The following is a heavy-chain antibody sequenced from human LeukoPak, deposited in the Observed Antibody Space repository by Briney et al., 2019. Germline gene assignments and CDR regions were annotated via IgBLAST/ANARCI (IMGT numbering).Heavy chain of an antibody. CDR3: ARVFPGGGYFDY. D-gene: IGHD3-16*01. CDR1: GGSISSGSYY. Sequence: PSETLSLTCTVYGGSISSGSYYWSWIRQPAGKGLEWIGRIYTSGSNNYNPSLKGRVTISVATSKNQVSLRLSSVTAADTAVYYCARVFPGGGYFDYWGQGNLVTVSS. J-gene: IGHJ4*02. V-gene: IGHV4-61*02. CDR2: IYTSGSN.